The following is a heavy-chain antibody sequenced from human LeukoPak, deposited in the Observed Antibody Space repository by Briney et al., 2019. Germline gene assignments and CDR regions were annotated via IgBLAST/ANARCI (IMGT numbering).Heavy chain of an antibody. D-gene: IGHD3-10*01. J-gene: IGHJ4*02. CDR2: ISAYNGNT. Sequence: ASVKLSCKASGYTLTSYGISWVRQAPGQGLEWMGWISAYNGNTNYAQKLQGRVTMTTDTSTSTAYMELRSLRSDDTAVYYCARHGSGSYYNLPTDYWGQGTLVTVSS. V-gene: IGHV1-18*01. CDR3: ARHGSGSYYNLPTDY. CDR1: GYTLTSYG.